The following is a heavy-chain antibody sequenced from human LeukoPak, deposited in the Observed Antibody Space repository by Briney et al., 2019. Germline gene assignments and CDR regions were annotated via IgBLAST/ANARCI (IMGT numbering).Heavy chain of an antibody. V-gene: IGHV1-2*06. J-gene: IGHJ4*02. Sequence: GAPVKVSCQASGYTFTGYYMHWVRQAPGQRIEWMGRINPNSGGTNYAQKFQGRVTMTRDTSISTAYMELSRLRSDDTAVYYCAGSMIVVEAYDYWGQGTLVTVSS. D-gene: IGHD3-22*01. CDR3: AGSMIVVEAYDY. CDR1: GYTFTGYY. CDR2: INPNSGGT.